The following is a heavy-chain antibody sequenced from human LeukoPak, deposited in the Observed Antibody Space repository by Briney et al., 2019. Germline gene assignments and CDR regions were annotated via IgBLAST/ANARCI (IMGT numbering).Heavy chain of an antibody. D-gene: IGHD5-18*01. CDR3: ARVSSGYSYGHFDY. CDR1: GGSISSSSYY. CDR2: IYYSGST. J-gene: IGHJ4*02. V-gene: IGHV4-39*07. Sequence: SETLSLTCTVSGGSISSSSYYWGWIRQPPGKGLEWIGSIYYSGSTYYNPSLKSRVTISVDTSKNQFSLKLSSVTAADTAVYYCARVSSGYSYGHFDYWGQGTLVTVSS.